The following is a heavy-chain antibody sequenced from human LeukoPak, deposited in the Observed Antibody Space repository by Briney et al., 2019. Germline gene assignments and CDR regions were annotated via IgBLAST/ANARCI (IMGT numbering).Heavy chain of an antibody. Sequence: ASVTVSCTASGYTFTGYYIHWVRQAPGQGLDWMGRINPNNGGTNYAQKLQGRVTMTTDTSTSTAYMELRSLRSDDTAVYYCARRLNYNFDYWGQGTLVTVSS. CDR1: GYTFTGYY. D-gene: IGHD1-7*01. CDR3: ARRLNYNFDY. J-gene: IGHJ4*02. V-gene: IGHV1-2*06. CDR2: INPNNGGT.